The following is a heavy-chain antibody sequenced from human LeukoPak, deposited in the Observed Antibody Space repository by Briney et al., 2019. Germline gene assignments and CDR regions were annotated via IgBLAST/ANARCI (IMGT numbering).Heavy chain of an antibody. CDR1: GYTFTDYY. Sequence: ASVKVFCKASGYTFTDYYMHWVRQAPGQGLEWMGWINPNSGATNYAQKFQGRVTMTRDSSISTAYMDLSRLRSDDTAVYHCARDRDAGVGVVRDYYYMGVWGKGTSVTVSS. CDR3: ARDRDAGVGVVRDYYYMGV. CDR2: INPNSGAT. J-gene: IGHJ6*03. D-gene: IGHD3-3*01. V-gene: IGHV1-2*02.